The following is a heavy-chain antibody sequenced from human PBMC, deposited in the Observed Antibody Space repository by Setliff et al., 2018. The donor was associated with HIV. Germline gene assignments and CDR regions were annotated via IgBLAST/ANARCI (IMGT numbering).Heavy chain of an antibody. Sequence: GGSLRLSCAASGFTFSNYAMSWVRQAPGKGLEWVAVIWYDGSNKYYADSVKGRFTISRDNSKNTLYLQMNSLRAEDTAVYYCARGRYCSGGSCSRYYYGMDVWGQGTTVTVSS. CDR1: GFTFSNYA. V-gene: IGHV3-33*08. J-gene: IGHJ6*02. D-gene: IGHD2-15*01. CDR3: ARGRYCSGGSCSRYYYGMDV. CDR2: IWYDGSNK.